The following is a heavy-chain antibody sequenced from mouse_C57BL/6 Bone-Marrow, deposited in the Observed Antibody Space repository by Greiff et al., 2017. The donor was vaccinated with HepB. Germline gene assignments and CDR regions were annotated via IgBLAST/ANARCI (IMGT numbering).Heavy chain of an antibody. Sequence: QVQLKESGPELVKPGASVKISCKASGYSFTSYYIHWVKQRPGQGLEWIGWIYPGSGNTKYNEKFKGKATLTADTSSSTAYMQLSSLTSEDSAVYYCARWYYYGSSYCYWGQGTTLTVSS. CDR1: GYSFTSYY. CDR3: ARWYYYGSSYCY. CDR2: IYPGSGNT. V-gene: IGHV1-66*01. D-gene: IGHD1-1*01. J-gene: IGHJ2*01.